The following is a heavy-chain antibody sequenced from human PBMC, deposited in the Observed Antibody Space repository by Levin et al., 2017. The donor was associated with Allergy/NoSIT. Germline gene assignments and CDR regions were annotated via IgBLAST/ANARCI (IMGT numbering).Heavy chain of an antibody. CDR2: ISYDGSNK. Sequence: LSLTCAASGFTFSSYAMHWVRQAPGKGLEWVAVISYDGSNKYYADSVKGRFTISRDNSKNTLYLQMNSLRAEDTAVYYCARVDDRFLEWLSNIDYWGQGTLVTVSS. J-gene: IGHJ4*02. CDR1: GFTFSSYA. D-gene: IGHD3-3*01. CDR3: ARVDDRFLEWLSNIDY. V-gene: IGHV3-30*04.